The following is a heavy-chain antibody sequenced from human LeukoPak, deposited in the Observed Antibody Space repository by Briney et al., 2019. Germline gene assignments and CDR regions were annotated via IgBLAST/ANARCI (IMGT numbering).Heavy chain of an antibody. CDR1: GYSISSGYY. Sequence: PSETLSLTCAVSGYSISSGYYWGWIRQPPGKGLEWIGSIYHSGSTYYNPSLKSRVTISVDTSKNQFSLKLSSVTAADTAVYYCARQVPWGYFDYWGQGTLVTVSS. J-gene: IGHJ4*02. V-gene: IGHV4-38-2*01. CDR3: ARQVPWGYFDY. D-gene: IGHD2-2*01. CDR2: IYHSGST.